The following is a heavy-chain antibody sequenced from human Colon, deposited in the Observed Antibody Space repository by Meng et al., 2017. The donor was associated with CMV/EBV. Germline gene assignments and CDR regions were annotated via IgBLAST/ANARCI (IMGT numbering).Heavy chain of an antibody. CDR2: INHSGST. D-gene: IGHD5-12*01. V-gene: IGHV4-34*01. J-gene: IGHJ4*02. CDR1: GDSFSCFY. Sequence: GPGLLKPPVPHSPPWPFEGDSFSCFYWSWIRQPPGKGLEWIGEINHSGSTNYNPSLKSRVTISVDTSKNQFSLKLSSVTAADTAVYYCARAPDIGGRPPGPFQYWSQGALVTVSS. CDR3: ARAPDIGGRPPGPFQY.